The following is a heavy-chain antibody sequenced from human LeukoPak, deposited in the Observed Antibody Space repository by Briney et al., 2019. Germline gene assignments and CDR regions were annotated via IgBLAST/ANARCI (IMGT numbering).Heavy chain of an antibody. D-gene: IGHD3-9*01. CDR1: GGSISSGGYY. Sequence: SETLSLTCTVSGGSISSGGYYWSWIRQHPGKGLEWIGYIYYSGSTYYNPSLKSRVTISVDTSKNQFSLKLSSVTAADTAVYYCARLSSDDISTGYYDYWGQGTLVTVSS. CDR3: ARLSSDDISTGYYDY. V-gene: IGHV4-31*03. CDR2: IYYSGST. J-gene: IGHJ4*02.